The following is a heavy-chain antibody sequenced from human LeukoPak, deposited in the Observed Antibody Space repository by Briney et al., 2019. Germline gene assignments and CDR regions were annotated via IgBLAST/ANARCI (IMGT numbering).Heavy chain of an antibody. J-gene: IGHJ5*02. CDR1: GGSISSYY. V-gene: IGHV4-34*01. CDR3: ARHLWSYTMVRGVVSWFDP. CDR2: INHSVST. Sequence: PSQTLSLTCTVSGGSISSYYSGWIRQPPEKGLEWIGGINHSVSTTYNPCLTSGVTISVDTPTNQFSLTLSSVTAADTAVYYGARHLWSYTMVRGVVSWFDPWGQGTLVTVSS. D-gene: IGHD3-10*01.